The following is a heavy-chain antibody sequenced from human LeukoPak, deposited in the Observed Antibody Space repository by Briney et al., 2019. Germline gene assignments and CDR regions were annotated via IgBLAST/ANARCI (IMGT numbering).Heavy chain of an antibody. J-gene: IGHJ4*02. Sequence: SETLSLTCTVSGGSISTTNYYWGWIRQPPGKGLEWIGEINHSGSTNYNPSLKSRVTISVDTSKNQFSLKLSSVTAADTAVYYCARAAWWQFDYWGQGTLVTVSS. CDR1: GGSISTTNYY. V-gene: IGHV4-39*07. D-gene: IGHD2-15*01. CDR3: ARAAWWQFDY. CDR2: INHSGST.